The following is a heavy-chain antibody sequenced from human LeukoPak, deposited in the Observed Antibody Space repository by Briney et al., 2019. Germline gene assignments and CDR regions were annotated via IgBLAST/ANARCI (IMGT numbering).Heavy chain of an antibody. Sequence: ASVKVSCEASGYTFTGYAMHWVRQAPGQKLEWMGWINAGNGNTKYSQKFQGRVTITRDTSASTAYMELSSLRSEDTAVYYCARSGYQLLTRLFDYWGQGTLVTVSS. V-gene: IGHV1-3*01. CDR1: GYTFTGYA. J-gene: IGHJ4*02. CDR2: INAGNGNT. D-gene: IGHD2-2*01. CDR3: ARSGYQLLTRLFDY.